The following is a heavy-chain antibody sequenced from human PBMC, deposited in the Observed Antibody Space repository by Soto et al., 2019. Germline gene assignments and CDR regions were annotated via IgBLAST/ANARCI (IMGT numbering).Heavy chain of an antibody. D-gene: IGHD6-19*01. Sequence: EVQLVESGGGLVQPGGSLRLSCAASGFPFSSSDMPWVRQTAGNGLEWVAAIGTTGDAYYPGSATGRFTISRENAKNSLYLQMNNLRVGDTAVYFCAGGRSGWYAEFDFWGQGTQVTVSS. CDR2: IGTTGDA. CDR1: GFPFSSSD. J-gene: IGHJ4*02. CDR3: AGGRSGWYAEFDF. V-gene: IGHV3-13*01.